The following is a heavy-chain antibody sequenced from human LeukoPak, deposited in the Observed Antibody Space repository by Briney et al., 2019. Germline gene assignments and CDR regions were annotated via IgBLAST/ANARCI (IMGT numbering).Heavy chain of an antibody. CDR1: RFTFTHYA. D-gene: IGHD2-21*01. CDR2: ITNSGGAT. V-gene: IGHV3-23*01. Sequence: GGSLRLSCAASRFTFTHYAMNWVRQAPGKGLEWVSAITNSGGATYYADSVKGRFTISRDNSKNTLYLQMNSLGAEDTAVYYCARVNTYYYDYWGQGTLVTVSS. J-gene: IGHJ4*02. CDR3: ARVNTYYYDY.